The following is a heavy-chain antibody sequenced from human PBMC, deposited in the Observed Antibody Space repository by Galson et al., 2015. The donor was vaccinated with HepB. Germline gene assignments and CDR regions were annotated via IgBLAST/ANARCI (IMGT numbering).Heavy chain of an antibody. CDR1: GFTFNSYA. CDR3: AKGLRFLDH. J-gene: IGHJ4*02. D-gene: IGHD3-3*01. CDR2: ISVSGVST. Sequence: SLRLSCAASGFTFNSYAMSWVRQAPGKGLEWVSAISVSGVSTYYADSVRGRFTISKDTSKNTLYLQMNSLRAEDTAIYYCAKGLRFLDHWGQGTLVTVSS. V-gene: IGHV3-23*01.